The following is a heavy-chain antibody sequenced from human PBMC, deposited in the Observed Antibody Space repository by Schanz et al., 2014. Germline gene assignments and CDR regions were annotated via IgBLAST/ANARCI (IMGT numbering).Heavy chain of an antibody. V-gene: IGHV3-21*01. D-gene: IGHD3-16*01. CDR3: ARGTPFLCDY. CDR2: ISSTSTYL. CDR1: GFTFSSYT. J-gene: IGHJ4*02. Sequence: EVQLVESGEGLVKPGDSLRLSCAASGFTFSSYTMKWVRQAPGKGLEWVSSISSTSTYLYYADSVKGRFTISRDSARNSLYLQMSSLRAEDTAVYYCARGTPFLCDYWGQGTLVTVSS.